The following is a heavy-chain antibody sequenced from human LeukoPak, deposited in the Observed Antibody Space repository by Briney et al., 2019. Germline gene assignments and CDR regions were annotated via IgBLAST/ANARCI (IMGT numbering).Heavy chain of an antibody. V-gene: IGHV3-48*02. CDR3: ARELGDY. CDR1: GFTFRSYS. Sequence: GGSLRLSCAASGFTFRSYSMNWVRQAPGKGLEWVSYISGSSTTIYYADSVKGRSTISRGNAKNSLYLQMNSLRDEDTAVYYCARELGDYWGQGTLVTVSS. CDR2: ISGSSTTI. J-gene: IGHJ4*02. D-gene: IGHD7-27*01.